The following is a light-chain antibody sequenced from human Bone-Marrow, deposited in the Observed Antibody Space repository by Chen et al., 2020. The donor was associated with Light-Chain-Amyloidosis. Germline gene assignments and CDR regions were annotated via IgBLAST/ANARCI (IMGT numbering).Light chain of an antibody. V-gene: IGLV2-23*01. CDR2: EAK. Sequence: QLALPQPASGSGSPDQPLTLSCTGSSRVVGPYNLVSWYQPHPGKAPKLIIYEAKKRPSGVSNRFSGSRSGYTASLTISGLQAEDEADYYCCSYAGRGKMFGGGTKLTVL. J-gene: IGLJ3*02. CDR1: SRVVGPYNL. CDR3: CSYAGRGKM.